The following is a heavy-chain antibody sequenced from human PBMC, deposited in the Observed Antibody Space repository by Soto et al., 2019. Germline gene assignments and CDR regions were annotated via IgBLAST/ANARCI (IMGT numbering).Heavy chain of an antibody. V-gene: IGHV4-31*03. CDR1: GGSITSAGYY. J-gene: IGHJ4*02. CDR2: IYYSGTT. CDR3: ARENQRVPLGSYFDS. Sequence: SETLSLTCTVSGGSITSAGYYWTWIRQHPGKGLEWIACIYYSGTTSYSPSLRSRLTISVDTSKSQFSLKLTSVTAADTAVYDFARENQRVPLGSYFDSWGQGTLVTVSS.